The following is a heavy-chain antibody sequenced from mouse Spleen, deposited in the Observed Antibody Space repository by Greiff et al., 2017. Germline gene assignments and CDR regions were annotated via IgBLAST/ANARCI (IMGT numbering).Heavy chain of an antibody. V-gene: IGHV14-3*02. CDR3: ARDAWFAY. CDR2: IDPANGNT. J-gene: IGHJ3*01. Sequence: EVKLVESGAELVKPGASVKLSCTASGFTFKDSYMHWVKQRPEQGLEWIGRIDPANGNTKYDPKFQGKATITADTSSNTAYLQLSSLTSEDTAVYYWARDAWFAYWGQGTLVTVSA. CDR1: GFTFKDSY.